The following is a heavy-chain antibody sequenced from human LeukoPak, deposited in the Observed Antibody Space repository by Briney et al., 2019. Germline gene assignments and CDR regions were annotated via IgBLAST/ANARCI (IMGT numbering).Heavy chain of an antibody. V-gene: IGHV1-46*01. J-gene: IGHJ6*02. D-gene: IGHD7-27*01. CDR1: GYTFTSYY. CDR3: ARAGLGYYYGMDV. CDR2: INPSGGST. Sequence: ASVKVSCEASGYTFTSYYMHWVRQAPGQGLEWMGIINPSGGSTSYAQKFQGRVTMTRDTSTSTVYMELSSLRSEDTAVYYCARAGLGYYYGMDVWGQGTTVTVSS.